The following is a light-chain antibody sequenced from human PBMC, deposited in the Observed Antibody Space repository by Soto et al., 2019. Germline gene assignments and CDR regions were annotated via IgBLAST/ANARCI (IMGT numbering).Light chain of an antibody. V-gene: IGKV1-12*01. CDR3: QQANTFPPN. CDR2: ATS. Sequence: DIQMTQSPSSVSASVGDRVTITCRTSQVINNWLAWYQEKPGKAPKLLIFATSNLHGGVPSRFGGSGSWTDFTLTISRLQPEDFATYYCQQANTFPPNFGPGTRVDIK. CDR1: QVINNW. J-gene: IGKJ3*01.